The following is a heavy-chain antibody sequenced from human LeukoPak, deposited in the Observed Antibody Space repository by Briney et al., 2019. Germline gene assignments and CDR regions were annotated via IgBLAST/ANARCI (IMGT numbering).Heavy chain of an antibody. Sequence: SETLSLTCTVSGGSISSGGYYWSWIRQHPGKGLEWIGYIYYSGSTYYNPSLKSRVTISVDTSKNQFSLKLSSVTAADTAVYYRARDCGGDCFGYYYYGMDAWGQGTTVTVSS. CDR3: ARDCGGDCFGYYYYGMDA. J-gene: IGHJ6*02. D-gene: IGHD2-21*02. V-gene: IGHV4-31*03. CDR1: GGSISSGGYY. CDR2: IYYSGST.